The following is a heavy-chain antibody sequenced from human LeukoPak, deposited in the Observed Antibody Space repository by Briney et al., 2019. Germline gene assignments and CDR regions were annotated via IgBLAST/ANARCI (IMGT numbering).Heavy chain of an antibody. CDR3: ARDSSSSAY. J-gene: IGHJ4*02. D-gene: IGHD6-13*01. CDR1: GCSITRWDYY. V-gene: IGHV4-30-4*01. CDR2: IYYSGST. Sequence: SETLSLTCTVSGCSITRWDYYWSGTRQPPRKGLEWICYIYYSGSTYYNPSLKSRVMISVYTSKNQFSLRLSSVIDADTAMYYCARDSSSSAYWGQGTLVTVSS.